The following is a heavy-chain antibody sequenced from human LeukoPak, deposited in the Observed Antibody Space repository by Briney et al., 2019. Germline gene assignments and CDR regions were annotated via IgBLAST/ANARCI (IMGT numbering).Heavy chain of an antibody. J-gene: IGHJ5*02. CDR1: GFTFSIYA. CDR2: IKQDESEK. CDR3: ARDDTLPTRYNWFDP. D-gene: IGHD2/OR15-2a*01. V-gene: IGHV3-7*01. Sequence: GGSLRLSCAASGFTFSIYAMSCVRQAPGKGLEWVANIKQDESEKYYVDSVKGRFTISRDNAKNSLYLQMDSLRAEDTAVYYCARDDTLPTRYNWFDPWGQGTLVTVSS.